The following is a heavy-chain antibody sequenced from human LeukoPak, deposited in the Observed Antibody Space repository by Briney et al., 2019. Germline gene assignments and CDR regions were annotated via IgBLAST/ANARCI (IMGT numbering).Heavy chain of an antibody. V-gene: IGHV1-2*02. CDR2: INPNSGGT. CDR3: ARVDYGGHLTPLFDS. CDR1: GYTFTGYY. J-gene: IGHJ4*02. Sequence: ASVKVSCKASGYTFTGYYLHWVRQAPGQGLEWMGWINPNSGGTDYAQKFQGRVTMTRDTSISTAYMQLSRLRSDDTAVYYCARVDYGGHLTPLFDSWGQGTLVTVSS. D-gene: IGHD4-23*01.